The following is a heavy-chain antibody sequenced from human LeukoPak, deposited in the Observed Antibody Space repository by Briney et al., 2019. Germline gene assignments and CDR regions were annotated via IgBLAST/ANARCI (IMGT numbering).Heavy chain of an antibody. J-gene: IGHJ5*02. Sequence: GGSLRLSCAAPGFTFSGSAMHWVRQASGKGLEWVGRIRTKGKSYATEYAASVKGRFIISRDDLKNTAYLQMNCLKIEDTAVYYCTRTTVTMADWFDPWGQGTLVTVSS. V-gene: IGHV3-73*01. D-gene: IGHD4-17*01. CDR1: GFTFSGSA. CDR3: TRTTVTMADWFDP. CDR2: IRTKGKSYAT.